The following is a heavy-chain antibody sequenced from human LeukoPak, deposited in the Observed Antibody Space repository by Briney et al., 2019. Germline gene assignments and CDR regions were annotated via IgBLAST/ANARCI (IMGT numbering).Heavy chain of an antibody. CDR2: ISAYNGNT. D-gene: IGHD3-10*01. V-gene: IGHV1-18*01. Sequence: ASVEVSCKASGYTFTSYGISWVRQAPGQGLEWMGWISAYNGNTNYAQKLQGRVTMTTDTSTSTAYMELRSLRSDDTAVYYCARTYYYGSGSYYNIDYWGQGTLVTVSS. CDR3: ARTYYYGSGSYYNIDY. J-gene: IGHJ4*02. CDR1: GYTFTSYG.